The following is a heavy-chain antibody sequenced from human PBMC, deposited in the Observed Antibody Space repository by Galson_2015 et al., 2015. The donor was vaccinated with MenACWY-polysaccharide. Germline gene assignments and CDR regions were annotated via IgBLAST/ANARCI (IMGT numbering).Heavy chain of an antibody. CDR3: AREGSRIVFHAFDT. Sequence: SLRLSCAASGLTFRGSGMHWVRQAPGKGLEWVAVIQYDGSQKQYIDSVKGRFTISRDNSKNTVYLQMNSLRVEDTAVYYCAREGSRIVFHAFDTWGQGTLVTVSS. J-gene: IGHJ3*02. V-gene: IGHV3-33*01. CDR2: IQYDGSQK. CDR1: GLTFRGSG. D-gene: IGHD6-13*01.